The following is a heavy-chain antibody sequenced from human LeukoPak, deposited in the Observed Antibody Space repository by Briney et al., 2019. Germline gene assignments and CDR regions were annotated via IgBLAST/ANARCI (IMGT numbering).Heavy chain of an antibody. V-gene: IGHV1-69*01. D-gene: IGHD4-11*01. CDR1: GGTFISYA. Sequence: GASVKVSCKASGGTFISYAISWVRQAPRQGLEWMGGIIPIFGTANYAQKFQGRVTITADESTSTAYMELSSLRSEDTAVYYCARDDYSNYWFDPWGQGTLVTVSS. J-gene: IGHJ5*02. CDR3: ARDDYSNYWFDP. CDR2: IIPIFGTA.